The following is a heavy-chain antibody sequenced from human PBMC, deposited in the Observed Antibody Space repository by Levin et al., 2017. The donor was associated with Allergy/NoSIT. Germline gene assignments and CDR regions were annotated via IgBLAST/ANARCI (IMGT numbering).Heavy chain of an antibody. CDR3: AREDIAAAGYFDY. CDR1: GFSFNSYW. J-gene: IGHJ4*02. V-gene: IGHV3-74*01. D-gene: IGHD6-13*01. CDR2: ISGDGIST. Sequence: PGGSLRLSCAASGFSFNSYWMHWVRQAPGKGLVWVSRISGDGISTAYADSVKGRFTISRDKAQNTLHLQMNSLRAEDTAVYYCAREDIAAAGYFDYWGQGTLVTVSS.